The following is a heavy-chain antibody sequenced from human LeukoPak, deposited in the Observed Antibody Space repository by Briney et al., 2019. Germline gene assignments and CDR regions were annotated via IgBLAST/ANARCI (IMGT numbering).Heavy chain of an antibody. Sequence: PSETLSPTCTVSGGSISSYSWSWIRQPPGKGLEWIGYIYYSGSTNYNPSLKSRVTISVDKSKNQFSLKLSSVTAADTAVYYCARVEQPTPGGYYYDYMDVWGKGTTVTVSS. J-gene: IGHJ6*03. CDR1: GGSISSYS. CDR2: IYYSGST. D-gene: IGHD6-13*01. V-gene: IGHV4-59*01. CDR3: ARVEQPTPGGYYYDYMDV.